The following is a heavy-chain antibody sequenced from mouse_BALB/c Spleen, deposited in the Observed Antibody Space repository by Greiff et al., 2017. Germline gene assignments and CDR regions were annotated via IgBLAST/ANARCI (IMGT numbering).Heavy chain of an antibody. CDR1: GYSITSGYY. D-gene: IGHD2-3*01. CDR2: ISYDGSN. V-gene: IGHV3-6*02. CDR3: ATGYDGYYGFAY. J-gene: IGHJ3*01. Sequence: EVHLVESGPGLVKPSQSLSLTCSVTGYSITSGYYWNWIRQFPGNKLEWMGYISYDGSNNYNPSLKNRISITRDTSKNQFFLKLNSVTTEDTATYYCATGYDGYYGFAYWGQGTLVTVSA.